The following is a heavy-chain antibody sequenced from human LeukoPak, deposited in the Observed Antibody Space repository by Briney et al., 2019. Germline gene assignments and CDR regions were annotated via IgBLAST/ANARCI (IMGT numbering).Heavy chain of an antibody. Sequence: GASVKVSCKASGYTFTGYYMHWVRQAPGQGLERMGWINPNSGGTNYAQKFQGRVTMTRDTSISTAYMELSRLRSDDTAVYYCASPLYYDSSGYSSGMDVWGQGTTVTVSS. V-gene: IGHV1-2*02. CDR1: GYTFTGYY. CDR2: INPNSGGT. J-gene: IGHJ6*02. D-gene: IGHD3-22*01. CDR3: ASPLYYDSSGYSSGMDV.